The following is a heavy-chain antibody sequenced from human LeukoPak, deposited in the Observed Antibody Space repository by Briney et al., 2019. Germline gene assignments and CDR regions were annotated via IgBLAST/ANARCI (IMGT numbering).Heavy chain of an antibody. J-gene: IGHJ4*02. CDR3: ARDRDGKDY. D-gene: IGHD1-1*01. CDR2: IQQNGIEK. CDR1: GFAFSDSW. V-gene: IGHV3-7*03. Sequence: GGSLRLSCAASGFAFSDSWMSWVRQAPGKGLEWVAVIQQNGIEKYYVDSVKGRFTISRDNAKNSLDLQMNSLTAEDTAVYYCARDRDGKDYWGQGTLVTVSS.